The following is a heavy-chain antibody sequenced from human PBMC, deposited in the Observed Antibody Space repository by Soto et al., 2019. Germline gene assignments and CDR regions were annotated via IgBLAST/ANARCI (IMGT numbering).Heavy chain of an antibody. V-gene: IGHV1-46*01. J-gene: IGHJ6*02. D-gene: IGHD2-21*02. CDR1: GYTFTSYY. CDR3: ARGGGGDYLDYYGMDV. Sequence: QVQLVQSGAEVKKPGASVKVSCKASGYTFTSYYMHWVRQAPGQGLEWMGIINPSGGSTSYAQKFQGRVTMNRDTATSTGYMELSRLRSEDTAVYYCARGGGGDYLDYYGMDVWGQGTTVTVSS. CDR2: INPSGGST.